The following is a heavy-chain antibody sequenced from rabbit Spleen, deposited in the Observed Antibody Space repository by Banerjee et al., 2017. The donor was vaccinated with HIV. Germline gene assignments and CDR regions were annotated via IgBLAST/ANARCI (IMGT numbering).Heavy chain of an antibody. CDR1: GFTISSSYW. V-gene: IGHV1S45*01. Sequence: QEQLEESGGDLVKPEGSLTLTCTASGFTISSSYWICWVRQAPGKGLEWIACIYGGVAGTTYYATWAKGRFTISKTSTTVTLQMTSLTAADTATYFCAMNYVNAFDPWGPGTLVTVS. CDR2: IYGGVAGTT. J-gene: IGHJ2*01. CDR3: AMNYVNAFDP. D-gene: IGHD1-1*01.